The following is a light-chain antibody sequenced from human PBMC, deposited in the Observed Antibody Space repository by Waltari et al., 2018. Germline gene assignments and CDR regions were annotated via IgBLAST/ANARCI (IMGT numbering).Light chain of an antibody. Sequence: DIQMTQSPSSLSASVGDRVTITCRASQSISSYLNWYQQKPGKAPKLLIYAASSLQSGGPSRCSGSGSVTDFTLTISSLQPEDFATYYCQQSYSTPPTFGQGTKVEIK. CDR3: QQSYSTPPT. V-gene: IGKV1-39*01. CDR1: QSISSY. J-gene: IGKJ1*01. CDR2: AAS.